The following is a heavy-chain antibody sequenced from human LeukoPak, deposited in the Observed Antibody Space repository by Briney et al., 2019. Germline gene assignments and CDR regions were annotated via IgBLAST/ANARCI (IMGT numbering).Heavy chain of an antibody. CDR3: ARGLGYCSGGSCPDDY. CDR1: GYTFTSYG. V-gene: IGHV1-18*01. Sequence: ASVKVSCKASGYTFTSYGISWVRQAPGQGLEWMGWISAYNGNTNYAQKRQGRVTMTTDTSTSTAYMELRSLRSDDTALYYCARGLGYCSGGSCPDDYWGQGTLVTVSS. CDR2: ISAYNGNT. J-gene: IGHJ4*02. D-gene: IGHD2-15*01.